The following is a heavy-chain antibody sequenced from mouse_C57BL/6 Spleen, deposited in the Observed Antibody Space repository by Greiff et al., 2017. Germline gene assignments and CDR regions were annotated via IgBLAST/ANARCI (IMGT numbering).Heavy chain of an antibody. CDR3: TTRGYFDV. CDR2: IDPENGDT. Sequence: VHVKQSGAELVRPGASVKLSCTASGFNIKDDYMHWVKQRPEQGLEWIGWIDPENGDTEYASKFQGKATITADTSSNTAYLQLSSLTSEDTAVYYCTTRGYFDVWGTGTTVTVSS. V-gene: IGHV14-4*01. J-gene: IGHJ1*03. CDR1: GFNIKDDY.